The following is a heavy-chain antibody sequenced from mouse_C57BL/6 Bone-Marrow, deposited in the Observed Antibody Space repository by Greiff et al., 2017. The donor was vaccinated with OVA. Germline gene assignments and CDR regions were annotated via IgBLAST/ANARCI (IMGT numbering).Heavy chain of an antibody. CDR1: GFTFSNYW. V-gene: IGHV6-3*01. CDR3: TVPLLLLYAMDY. CDR2: IRLKSDNYAT. D-gene: IGHD1-1*01. J-gene: IGHJ4*01. Sequence: EVQRVESGGGLVQPGGSMKLSCVASGFTFSNYWMNWVRQSPEKGLEWVAQIRLKSDNYATHYAESVKGRFTISRDDSKSSVYLQMNNLRAEDTGIYYCTVPLLLLYAMDYWGQGTSVTVSS.